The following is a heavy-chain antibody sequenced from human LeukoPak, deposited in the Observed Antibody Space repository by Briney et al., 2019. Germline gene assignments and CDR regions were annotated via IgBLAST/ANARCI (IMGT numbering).Heavy chain of an antibody. V-gene: IGHV3-74*03. CDR1: GLTFSEYW. CDR2: ISKDGGST. D-gene: IGHD1-14*01. J-gene: IGHJ4*02. CDR3: TSGIGTYDY. Sequence: GGSLRLSCAVSGLTFSEYWMHCVRQDVGEGLVWVAGISKDGGSTEYADFVKGRCTISRDNDKNTLYLQMNSLTVDDTAVYYCTSGIGTYDYWGLGDQVTVSS.